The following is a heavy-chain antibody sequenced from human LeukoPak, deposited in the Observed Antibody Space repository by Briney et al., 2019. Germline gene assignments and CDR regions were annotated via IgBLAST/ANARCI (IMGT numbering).Heavy chain of an antibody. J-gene: IGHJ5*02. V-gene: IGHV4-59*01. CDR1: GGSISSYY. CDR3: ARISGYSYGYWRWFDP. D-gene: IGHD5-18*01. Sequence: SETLSLTCTVSGGSISSYYWSWIRQPPGKGLEWIGYIYYSGSTNYNPSLKSRVTISVDTSKNQFSLKLSSVTAADTAVYYCARISGYSYGYWRWFDPWGQGTLVTVSS. CDR2: IYYSGST.